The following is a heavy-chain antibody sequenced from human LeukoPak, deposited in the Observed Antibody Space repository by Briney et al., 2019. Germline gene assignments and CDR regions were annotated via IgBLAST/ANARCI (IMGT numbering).Heavy chain of an antibody. V-gene: IGHV1-8*01. CDR3: ARGTVMVRGIIPGY. J-gene: IGHJ4*02. CDR1: GYTFTSYD. D-gene: IGHD3-10*01. CDR2: MNPNSGNT. Sequence: ASVKVSCKASGYTFTSYDINWVRQATGQGLEWMGWMNPNSGNTGYAQKFQGRVTMTRNTSISTAYMELSSLRSEDTAVYYCARGTVMVRGIIPGYWGQGTLVTVSS.